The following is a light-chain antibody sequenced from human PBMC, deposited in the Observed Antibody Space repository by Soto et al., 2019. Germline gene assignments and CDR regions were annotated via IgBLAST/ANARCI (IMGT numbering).Light chain of an antibody. CDR3: QQYGSSPRALT. V-gene: IGKV3-20*01. CDR2: AAS. J-gene: IGKJ4*01. CDR1: QSVSSSF. Sequence: EIVLTQSPGTLSLSPGERATLSCRASQSVSSSFLAWYQQKPGQAPRLLIYAASCRATGIPDRFSGSGSGTAVTLTYRRLEPADFAAYYCQQYGSSPRALTFGGGTKVEIK.